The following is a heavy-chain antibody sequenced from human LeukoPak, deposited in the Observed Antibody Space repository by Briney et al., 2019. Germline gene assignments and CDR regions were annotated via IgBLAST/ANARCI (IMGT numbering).Heavy chain of an antibody. J-gene: IGHJ6*03. CDR3: ARTTEGGYTYGYFYYYYMDV. D-gene: IGHD5-18*01. Sequence: SETLSLTCTVSGNSISSGDNYWSWIRQPAGKGLEWIGRIYTSGSTNYNPSLKSRVTISRDTSKNQFSLRLSSVTAADTAVYYCARTTEGGYTYGYFYYYYMDVWGKGTTVTISS. CDR1: GNSISSGDNY. CDR2: IYTSGST. V-gene: IGHV4-61*02.